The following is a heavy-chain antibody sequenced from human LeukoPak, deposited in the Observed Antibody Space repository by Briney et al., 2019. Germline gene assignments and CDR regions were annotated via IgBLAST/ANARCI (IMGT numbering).Heavy chain of an antibody. CDR1: GYTYTNHG. CDR3: ARVRAAGRTRDAFDI. J-gene: IGHJ3*02. Sequence: SVMVSCKASGYTYTNHGITWVRQAPGQGLEWMGGIIPIFGTANYAQKFQGRVTITADKSTSTAYMDLSSLRSEDTAVYYCARVRAAGRTRDAFDIWGQGTMVTVSS. D-gene: IGHD1-14*01. CDR2: IIPIFGTA. V-gene: IGHV1-69*06.